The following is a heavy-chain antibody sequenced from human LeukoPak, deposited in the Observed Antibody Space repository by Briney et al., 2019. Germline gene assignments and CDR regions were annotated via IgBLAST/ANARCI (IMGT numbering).Heavy chain of an antibody. CDR2: FDPEDGET. CDR3: ATGNGGYYYDSSGYYGY. Sequence: ASVKVSCKVSGYTLTEVSMHWVRQAPGKGLEWMGGFDPEDGETIYAQKFQGRVTMTEDTSTDTAYMELSSLRSEDTAVYYCATGNGGYYYDSSGYYGYWGQGTLVTVSS. CDR1: GYTLTEVS. D-gene: IGHD3-22*01. J-gene: IGHJ4*02. V-gene: IGHV1-24*01.